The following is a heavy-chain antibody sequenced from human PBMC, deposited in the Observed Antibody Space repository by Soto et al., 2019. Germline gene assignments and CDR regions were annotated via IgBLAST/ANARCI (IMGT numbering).Heavy chain of an antibody. D-gene: IGHD2-15*01. J-gene: IGHJ4*02. Sequence: SLRLSCAASGFTFSSYGMHWVRQAPGKGLEWVAVISYDGSNKYYADSVKGRFTISRDNSKNTLYLQMNSLRAEDTAVYYCAKSVREDYSFDYWGQGTLVTVS. CDR2: ISYDGSNK. CDR1: GFTFSSYG. V-gene: IGHV3-30*18. CDR3: AKSVREDYSFDY.